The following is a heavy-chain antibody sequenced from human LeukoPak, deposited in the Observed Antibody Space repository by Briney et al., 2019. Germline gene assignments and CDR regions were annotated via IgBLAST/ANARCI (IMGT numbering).Heavy chain of an antibody. V-gene: IGHV4-4*07. CDR1: GGSISSYY. J-gene: IGHJ4*02. CDR3: ARGRGSGSYYRGHYFDY. CDR2: IYTSWST. D-gene: IGHD3-10*01. Sequence: SETLSLTCTVSGGSISSYYWSWIRQPAGKGLEWIGRIYTSWSTNYNPSLKSRVTISVDSSKNQFSLKVNSVTAADTAVYFCARGRGSGSYYRGHYFDYWGQGTLVTVSS.